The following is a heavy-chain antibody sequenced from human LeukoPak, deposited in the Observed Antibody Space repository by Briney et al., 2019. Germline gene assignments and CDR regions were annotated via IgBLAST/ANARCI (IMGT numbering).Heavy chain of an antibody. CDR3: AKSPPQYSGSSTYYYYYMDV. J-gene: IGHJ6*03. CDR2: ISGSGGST. Sequence: GGSLRLSCAASGFTFSSYAMSWVRQAPGKGLEWVSAISGSGGSTYYADSVKGRFTISRDNSKNTLYLQMNSLRAEDTAVYYCAKSPPQYSGSSTYYYYYMDVWGKGTTVTVSS. D-gene: IGHD1-26*01. CDR1: GFTFSSYA. V-gene: IGHV3-23*01.